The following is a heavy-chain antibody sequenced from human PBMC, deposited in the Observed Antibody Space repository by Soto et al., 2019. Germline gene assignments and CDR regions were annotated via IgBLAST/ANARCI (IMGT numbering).Heavy chain of an antibody. CDR2: IYPGDSDT. Sequence: GESLKISCKGSGYSFTSYWIGWVRQMPGKGLEWMGIIYPGDSDTRYSPSLQGQVTISADKSISTAYLQWSSLKASDTATYYCALRGYYDSSGYYGMDVWGQGTTVTVSS. V-gene: IGHV5-51*01. D-gene: IGHD3-22*01. J-gene: IGHJ6*02. CDR3: ALRGYYDSSGYYGMDV. CDR1: GYSFTSYW.